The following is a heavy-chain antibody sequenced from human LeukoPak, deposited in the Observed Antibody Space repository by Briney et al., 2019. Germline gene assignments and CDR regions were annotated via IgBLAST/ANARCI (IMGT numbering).Heavy chain of an antibody. J-gene: IGHJ4*02. V-gene: IGHV1-24*01. CDR2: FDPEDGET. Sequence: ASVKVSCKVSGYTFTELSMHWVRQAPGKGLEWMGGFDPEDGETIYAQKFQGRVTMTEDTSTDTAYMELSSLRSEDTAVYYCATVLYGSGSSDFDYWARGTLVTVSS. CDR3: ATVLYGSGSSDFDY. D-gene: IGHD3-10*01. CDR1: GYTFTELS.